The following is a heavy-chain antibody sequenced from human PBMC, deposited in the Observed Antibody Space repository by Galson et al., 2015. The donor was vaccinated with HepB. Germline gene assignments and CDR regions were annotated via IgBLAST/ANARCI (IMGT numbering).Heavy chain of an antibody. CDR2: IYYSGST. Sequence: ETLSLTCTVSGGSISSDGYYWGWIRQPPGKRLEWIGSIYYSGSTYYNPSLKSRITISVDTSKKQFSLRLSSVTAADTAVYYCARRHYYDGSGYYYPFDYWGQGTLVTVSS. D-gene: IGHD3-22*01. CDR1: GGSISSDGYY. V-gene: IGHV4-39*01. J-gene: IGHJ4*02. CDR3: ARRHYYDGSGYYYPFDY.